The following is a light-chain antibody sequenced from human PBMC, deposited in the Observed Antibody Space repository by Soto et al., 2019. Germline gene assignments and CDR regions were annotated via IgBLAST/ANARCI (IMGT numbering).Light chain of an antibody. V-gene: IGKV3-20*01. Sequence: EIVLTQSPGILSLSPGERATLSCRASQSVRSTYLAWYQQKPGQAPRLLIDGASSRATGIPDRFSGSGSGTDFTLSISRLEPEDFAVYYCQYYSSSLSITFGQGTRLDIK. J-gene: IGKJ5*01. CDR1: QSVRSTY. CDR2: GAS. CDR3: QYYSSSLSIT.